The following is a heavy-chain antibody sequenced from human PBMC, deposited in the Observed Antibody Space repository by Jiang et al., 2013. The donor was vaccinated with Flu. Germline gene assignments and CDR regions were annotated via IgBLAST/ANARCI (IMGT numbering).Heavy chain of an antibody. CDR3: AIGGGCSGGNCYTN. CDR2: IYATGGT. J-gene: IGHJ4*02. CDR1: GGSISSGSYY. D-gene: IGHD2-15*01. Sequence: TLSLTCTVSGGSISSGSYYWSWIRQPAGKGLEWIGRIYATGGTNYNPSLTSRVTISIDTSKNQFSLNLNSVTAADTAVYYCAIGGGCSGGNCYTNWGPGTLVTVTS. V-gene: IGHV4-61*02.